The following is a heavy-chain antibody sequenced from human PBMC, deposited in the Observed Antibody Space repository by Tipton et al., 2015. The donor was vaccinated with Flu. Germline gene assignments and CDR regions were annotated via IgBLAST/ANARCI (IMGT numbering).Heavy chain of an antibody. D-gene: IGHD6-13*01. V-gene: IGHV3-66*01. Sequence: SLRLSCAASGFTVSSNYMSWVRQAPGMGLEWVSVIYSGGSTYYADSVKGRFTISRDNSKNTLYLQMNSLRAEDTAVYYCARDSSAAAGTVYYYYGMDVWGQGTAVTVSS. CDR1: GFTVSSNY. J-gene: IGHJ6*02. CDR2: IYSGGST. CDR3: ARDSSAAAGTVYYYYGMDV.